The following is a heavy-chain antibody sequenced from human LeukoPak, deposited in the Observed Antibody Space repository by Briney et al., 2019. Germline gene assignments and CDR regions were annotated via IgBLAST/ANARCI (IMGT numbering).Heavy chain of an antibody. CDR3: AREGYCSGSSCWGSFDY. Sequence: GGSLRLSCAASGFTFNKYPMHWVRQAPGKGLEWVALISSDGRDNYYADSVKGRFTISRDNSKNTLYLQMNSVRAEDTAVYYCAREGYCSGSSCWGSFDYWGQETLVTVSS. CDR1: GFTFNKYP. J-gene: IGHJ4*02. V-gene: IGHV3-30*04. D-gene: IGHD2-15*01. CDR2: ISSDGRDN.